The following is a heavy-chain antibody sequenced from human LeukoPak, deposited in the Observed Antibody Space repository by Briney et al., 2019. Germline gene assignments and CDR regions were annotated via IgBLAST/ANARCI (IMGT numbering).Heavy chain of an antibody. Sequence: GGSLRLSCAASGFTFSSYWMSWVRQAPGKGLEWVANIKQDGSEKYYVDSVKGRFTISRDNAKNSLYLQMNSLRAEDTAVYYCAKVSIAAAGAVDYWGQGTLVTVSS. CDR3: AKVSIAAAGAVDY. J-gene: IGHJ4*02. CDR1: GFTFSSYW. V-gene: IGHV3-7*03. CDR2: IKQDGSEK. D-gene: IGHD6-13*01.